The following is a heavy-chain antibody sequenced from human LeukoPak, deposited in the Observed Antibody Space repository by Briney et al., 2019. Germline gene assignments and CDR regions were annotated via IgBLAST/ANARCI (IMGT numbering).Heavy chain of an antibody. CDR2: IYYSGNT. V-gene: IGHV4-31*03. Sequence: SETLSLTCTVSGGSISSGGYYWSWIRQHPGKGLEWIGYIYYSGNTYYNPSLKSRVTISVDTSKNQFSLKLSSVTAADTAVYYCARDRYCSGGSCYGYGMDVWGQGTTVTVSS. D-gene: IGHD2-15*01. CDR3: ARDRYCSGGSCYGYGMDV. CDR1: GGSISSGGYY. J-gene: IGHJ6*02.